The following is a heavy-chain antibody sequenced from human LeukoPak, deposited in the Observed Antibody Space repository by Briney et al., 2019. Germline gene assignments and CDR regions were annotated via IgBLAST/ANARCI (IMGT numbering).Heavy chain of an antibody. J-gene: IGHJ6*03. Sequence: PSETLSLTCTVSGGSISSGSYYWSWIRQPAGKGLEWIGRIYTSGSTNYNPSLKSRVTISVDTSKNQFSLKLSSVTAADTAVYYCARGIAAAGRKHYYYYYYMDVWGKGTTVTISS. D-gene: IGHD6-13*01. CDR3: ARGIAAAGRKHYYYYYYMDV. CDR1: GGSISSGSYY. CDR2: IYTSGST. V-gene: IGHV4-61*02.